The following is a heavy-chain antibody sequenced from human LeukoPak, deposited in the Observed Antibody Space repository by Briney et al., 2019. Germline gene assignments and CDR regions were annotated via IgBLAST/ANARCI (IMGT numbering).Heavy chain of an antibody. V-gene: IGHV3-23*01. Sequence: GGSLRLSCAASGFTFSSYGMSWVRQAPGKGLEWVSAISGSGGSTYYADSVKGRFTISRDNSKNTLYLQMNSLRAEDTAVYYCAKLWVGLTDAFDIWGQGTMVTVSS. J-gene: IGHJ3*02. CDR2: ISGSGGST. CDR1: GFTFSSYG. D-gene: IGHD1-26*01. CDR3: AKLWVGLTDAFDI.